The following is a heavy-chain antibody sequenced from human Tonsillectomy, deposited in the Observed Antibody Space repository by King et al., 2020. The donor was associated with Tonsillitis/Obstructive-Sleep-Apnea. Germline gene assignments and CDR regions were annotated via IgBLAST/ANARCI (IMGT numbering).Heavy chain of an antibody. J-gene: IGHJ4*02. CDR3: AKDESYFDY. CDR2: ISGGGGST. Sequence: VQLVESGGGLVQPGGSLRLSCAASGFTFSSYAMSCVRQAPGRGLEWVSTISGGGGSTYYAESVKGRFTISRDNSKHTLFLQRNSLRAEDTAVYYCAKDESYFDYWGQGTLVTVSS. CDR1: GFTFSSYA. V-gene: IGHV3-23*04.